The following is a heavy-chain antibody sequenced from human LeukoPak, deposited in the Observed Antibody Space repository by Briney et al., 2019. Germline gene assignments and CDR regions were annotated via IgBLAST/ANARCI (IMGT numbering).Heavy chain of an antibody. CDR2: ISYDGSNK. J-gene: IGHJ6*03. V-gene: IGHV3-30*04. CDR3: ARDRVAAAGTTTYYYYYMDV. D-gene: IGHD6-13*01. Sequence: GGSLRLSCAASGSTFSSYAMHWVRQAPGKGLEWVAVISYDGSNKYYADSVKGRFTISRDNSKNTLYLQMNSLRAEDTAVYYCARDRVAAAGTTTYYYYYMDVWGKGTTVTVSS. CDR1: GSTFSSYA.